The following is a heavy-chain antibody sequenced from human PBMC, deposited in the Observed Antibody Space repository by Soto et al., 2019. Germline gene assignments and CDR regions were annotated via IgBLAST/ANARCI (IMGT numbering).Heavy chain of an antibody. CDR3: ARENSVQAWLHHFDH. CDR1: GFSFSSFA. Sequence: PGGSLRLSCEAFGFSFSSFAMNWVRQAPGRGLEWVSYISDDGASIYYADSLKGRFTISRDNAKNSLSLQMNNLRAEDTAVYYCARENSVQAWLHHFDHWGLGTLVTVSS. CDR2: ISDDGASI. J-gene: IGHJ4*02. D-gene: IGHD5-18*01. V-gene: IGHV3-48*03.